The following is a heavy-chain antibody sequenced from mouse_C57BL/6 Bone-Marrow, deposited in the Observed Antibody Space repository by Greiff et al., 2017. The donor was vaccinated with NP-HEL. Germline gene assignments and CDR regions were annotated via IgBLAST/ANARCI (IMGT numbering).Heavy chain of an antibody. CDR3: SRVTTGGDYFEV. D-gene: IGHD1-1*01. Sequence: EVQLQQSGAELVRPGASVKLSCTASGFNFTDYYMPWVKQRPEQGLEWIGRIYPEDGGTEYAPKFQSKATMTADTSSNTAYLQLSSLTSEDTAVYDCSRVTTGGDYFEVWGKGTTLTVSS. CDR1: GFNFTDYY. V-gene: IGHV14-1*01. J-gene: IGHJ1*03. CDR2: IYPEDGGT.